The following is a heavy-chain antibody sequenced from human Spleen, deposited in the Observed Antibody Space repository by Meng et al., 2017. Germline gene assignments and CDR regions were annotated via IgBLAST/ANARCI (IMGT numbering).Heavy chain of an antibody. D-gene: IGHD2-2*01. CDR1: GGSLSNYY. Sequence: SETLSLTCTVSGGSLSNYYWSWIRQPPGKGLEWIGYIYYSGSTNYNPSLKSRVTISIDTSENQFSLKLSSVTAADTAVYYCARGSSSHYYFDYWGQGTLVTVSS. CDR3: ARGSSSHYYFDY. CDR2: IYYSGST. J-gene: IGHJ4*02. V-gene: IGHV4-59*01.